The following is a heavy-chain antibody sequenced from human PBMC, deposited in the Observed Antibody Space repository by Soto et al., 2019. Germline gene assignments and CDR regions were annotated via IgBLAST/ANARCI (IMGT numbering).Heavy chain of an antibody. CDR1: GGSFSGYY. CDR2: INHSGST. Sequence: PSETLSLTCAVYGGSFSGYYWSWIRQPPGKWLEWIGEINHSGSTNYNPSLKSRVTISVDTSKNQFSLKLSSVTAADTAVYYCARGLGVGATSATPPMDVWGQVXTVTVYS. J-gene: IGHJ6*02. D-gene: IGHD1-26*01. CDR3: ARGLGVGATSATPPMDV. V-gene: IGHV4-34*01.